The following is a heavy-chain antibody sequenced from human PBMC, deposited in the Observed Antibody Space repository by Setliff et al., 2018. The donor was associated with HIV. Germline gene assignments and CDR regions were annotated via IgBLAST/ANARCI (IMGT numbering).Heavy chain of an antibody. CDR2: FDPEDGET. CDR3: ARVRCGSTDCH. V-gene: IGHV1-24*01. Sequence: ASVKVSCKVSGYTLTDLSIHWVRQAPGKGLEWMGGFDPEDGETVYAQKFQGRVTMTEDTSTDTAYMELSSLRAEDTAVYYCARVRCGSTDCHWGPGTLVTAPQ. CDR1: GYTLTDLS. D-gene: IGHD2-2*01. J-gene: IGHJ4*02.